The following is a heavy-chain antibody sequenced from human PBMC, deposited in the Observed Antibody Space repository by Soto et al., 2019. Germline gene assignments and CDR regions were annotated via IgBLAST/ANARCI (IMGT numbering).Heavy chain of an antibody. Sequence: EVQLLESGGGLVQPGGSLRLSCAACGFTFSSYAMSWVRQAPGKGLEWVSAIRGSGGSTYYADSVKGRFTISRDNSKNTLYLQMNSLRAEDTAVYYCAKAGRRALGYCSSTSCYSSWFDPWGQGTLVTVSS. CDR2: IRGSGGST. V-gene: IGHV3-23*01. J-gene: IGHJ5*02. CDR1: GFTFSSYA. CDR3: AKAGRRALGYCSSTSCYSSWFDP. D-gene: IGHD2-2*01.